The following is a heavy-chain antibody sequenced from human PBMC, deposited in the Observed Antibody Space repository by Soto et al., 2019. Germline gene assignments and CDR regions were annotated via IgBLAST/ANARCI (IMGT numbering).Heavy chain of an antibody. V-gene: IGHV3-30*18. D-gene: IGHD1-26*01. J-gene: IGHJ4*02. CDR1: GFTFSSYG. CDR2: ISYDGSNK. CDR3: AKGEGGSYPSPFDY. Sequence: QVQLVESGGGVVQPGRSLRLSCAASGFTFSSYGMHWVRQAPGKGLEWVAVISYDGSNKYYADSVKGRFTISRDNSKNTLYLQMNSLRAEDTAVYYCAKGEGGSYPSPFDYWGQGTLVTVSS.